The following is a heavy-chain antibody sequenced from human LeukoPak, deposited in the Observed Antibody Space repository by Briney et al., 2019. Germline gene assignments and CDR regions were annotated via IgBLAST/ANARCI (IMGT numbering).Heavy chain of an antibody. CDR1: GFTFSTYW. J-gene: IGHJ4*02. V-gene: IGHV3-7*01. CDR2: IKQDGSEK. Sequence: GGSLRLSCAASGFTFSTYWMSWVRQAPGKGLEWVANIKQDGSEKYYVDSVKGRFTISRDNAENSLYLQMNSLRAEDTAVYYCARDRYCSSTSCCIGNFDSWGQGTLVTVSS. D-gene: IGHD2-2*01. CDR3: ARDRYCSSTSCCIGNFDS.